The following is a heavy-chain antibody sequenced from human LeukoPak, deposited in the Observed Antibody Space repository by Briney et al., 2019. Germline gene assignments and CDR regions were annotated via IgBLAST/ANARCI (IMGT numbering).Heavy chain of an antibody. CDR1: GGSISSHY. Sequence: SETLSLICTVSGGSISSHYWSWIRQSPGKGLEGIGYTHYRGSTNFNPSLKSRVTLSLDTSKNQFSLRLSSVTAADTAVYYCARATSYDYVWGSPYFDYWGQGTLVTVSS. CDR2: THYRGST. J-gene: IGHJ4*02. CDR3: ARATSYDYVWGSPYFDY. V-gene: IGHV4-59*11. D-gene: IGHD3-16*01.